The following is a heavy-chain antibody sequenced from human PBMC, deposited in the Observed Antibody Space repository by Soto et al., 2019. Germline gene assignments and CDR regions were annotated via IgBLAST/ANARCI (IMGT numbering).Heavy chain of an antibody. V-gene: IGHV4-61*05. Sequence: SETLSLTCPVSGGSISSRSYYWGWIRQPPGKGLEWIGYIYNSRATSYNPSLKSRVSISVDTSKNQFSLKLSSVTAADTAVYYCARLHEALDFWGQGTLVTVSS. CDR1: GGSISSRSYY. CDR2: IYNSRAT. CDR3: ARLHEALDF. J-gene: IGHJ4*02. D-gene: IGHD4-4*01.